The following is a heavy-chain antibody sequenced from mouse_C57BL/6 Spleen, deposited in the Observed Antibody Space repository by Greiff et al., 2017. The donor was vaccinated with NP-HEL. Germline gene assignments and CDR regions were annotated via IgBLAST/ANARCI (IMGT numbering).Heavy chain of an antibody. J-gene: IGHJ2*01. CDR1: GYTFTDYN. CDR3: ARARAQTAQATPYYFDY. Sequence: EVQLQQSGPELVKPGASVKMSCKASGYTFTDYNMHWVKQSHGKSLEWIGYINPNNGGTSYNQKFKGKATLTVNKSSSTAYMELRSLTSEDAAVYYCARARAQTAQATPYYFDYWGQGTTLTVSS. CDR2: INPNNGGT. D-gene: IGHD3-2*02. V-gene: IGHV1-22*01.